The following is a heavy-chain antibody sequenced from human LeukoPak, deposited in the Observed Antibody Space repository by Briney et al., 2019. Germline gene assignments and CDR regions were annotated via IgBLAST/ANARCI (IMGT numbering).Heavy chain of an antibody. CDR1: GFTVGCYG. Sequence: PGGSLRLTCAASGFTVGCYGVHWVRQAPGKGLEWVAFIRFDGSNTYYADSVKGRFTISRDNSNNTLYLQMNSLRVEDTAVYYCARGYGESHFDSWGRGSLVTVSS. CDR2: IRFDGSNT. J-gene: IGHJ4*02. V-gene: IGHV3-30*02. CDR3: ARGYGESHFDS. D-gene: IGHD5-18*01.